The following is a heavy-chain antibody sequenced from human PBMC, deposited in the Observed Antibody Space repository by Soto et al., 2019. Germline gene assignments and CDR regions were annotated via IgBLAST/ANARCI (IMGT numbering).Heavy chain of an antibody. CDR3: ARGPPDYLRWFDY. D-gene: IGHD4-17*01. V-gene: IGHV3-53*01. J-gene: IGHJ5*01. CDR1: GFTVTNGS. CDR2: IYSGGGT. Sequence: GGSLRLSCAASGFTVTNGSMSWVRQAPGRGLEWVSVIYSGGGTYYAGSVRGRFTISRDNSKNTLCLQMNSLRAEDTAVYYCARGPPDYLRWFDYWGQGTLVTVS.